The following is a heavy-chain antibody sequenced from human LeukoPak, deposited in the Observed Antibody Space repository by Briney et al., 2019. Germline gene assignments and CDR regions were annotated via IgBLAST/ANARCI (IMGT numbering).Heavy chain of an antibody. CDR2: ISSDGSRK. CDR1: GFTFSTYA. Sequence: GESLRLSCAASGFTFSTYAMSWVRQAPGKGLEWVAVISSDGSRKHYGDSVKGRFTISRDNSESTLFLQINSLRTDDTSVYFCAKYAYNWNAPDGFDMWGQGTMVIVSS. V-gene: IGHV3-30*18. D-gene: IGHD1-1*01. CDR3: AKYAYNWNAPDGFDM. J-gene: IGHJ3*02.